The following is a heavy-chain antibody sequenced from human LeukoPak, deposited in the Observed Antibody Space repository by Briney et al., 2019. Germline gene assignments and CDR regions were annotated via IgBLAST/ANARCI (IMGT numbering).Heavy chain of an antibody. V-gene: IGHV3-43D*03. CDR2: ISWDGGST. CDR3: AKGVVVPAARRDYYYMDV. Sequence: GGSLRLSCAASGFTFDDYAMHWVRQAPGKGLEWVSLISWDGGSTYYADSVKGRFTISRDNSKNSLYLQMNSLRAEDTALYHCAKGVVVPAARRDYYYMDVWGKGTTVTVSS. CDR1: GFTFDDYA. D-gene: IGHD2-2*01. J-gene: IGHJ6*03.